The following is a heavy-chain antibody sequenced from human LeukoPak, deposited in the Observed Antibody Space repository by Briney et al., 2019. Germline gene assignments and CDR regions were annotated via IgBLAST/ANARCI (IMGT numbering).Heavy chain of an antibody. Sequence: GASVKVSCKASGYTFTGYYMHWVRQAPGQGLEWMGWISAYNGNTNYAQKLQGRITMTTDTSTSTAYMELRSLRSDDTAVYYCARAGRNYDFWNGLGDAFDIWGQGTMVTVSS. CDR2: ISAYNGNT. J-gene: IGHJ3*02. CDR3: ARAGRNYDFWNGLGDAFDI. V-gene: IGHV1-18*04. D-gene: IGHD3-3*01. CDR1: GYTFTGYY.